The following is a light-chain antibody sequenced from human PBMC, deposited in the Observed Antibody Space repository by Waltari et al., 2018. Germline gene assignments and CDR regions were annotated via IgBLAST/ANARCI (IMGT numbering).Light chain of an antibody. CDR1: QSVRTN. J-gene: IGKJ4*01. CDR3: QQYYVWPPIT. Sequence: VLLTQSPASLSVSPGDTVILSCRASQSVRTNLDWDQQKAGQAPRTLIYGASTRASGVPSRFSGSGSETDFTLIISSLQSEDAAVYFCQQYYVWPPITFGGGTKLEI. CDR2: GAS. V-gene: IGKV3-15*01.